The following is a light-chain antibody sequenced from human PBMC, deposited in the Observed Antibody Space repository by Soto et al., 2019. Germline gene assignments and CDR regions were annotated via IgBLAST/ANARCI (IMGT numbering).Light chain of an antibody. J-gene: IGLJ1*01. V-gene: IGLV2-14*01. CDR3: SSYTGGSTLFV. CDR1: SSDVGAYDY. Sequence: SVLTQPASVSGSPGQSITLFCTGTSSDVGAYDYVSWYQQPPGKAPKLMIYEVTNRPSGVSSRFSGSKSGNTASLTISGLQAEDEADYYCSSYTGGSTLFVFGAGTKV. CDR2: EVT.